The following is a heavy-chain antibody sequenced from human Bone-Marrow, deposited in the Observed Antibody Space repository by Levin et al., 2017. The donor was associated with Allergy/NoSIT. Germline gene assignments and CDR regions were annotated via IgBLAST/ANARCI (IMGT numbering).Heavy chain of an antibody. CDR1: GGSISSGGSY. D-gene: IGHD5-12*01. V-gene: IGHV4-31*03. CDR2: IYNSGTT. Sequence: SQTLSLTCTVSGGSISSGGSYWSWIRQHPGKSLEWIGYIYNSGTTYYNPSLKSRVTISADTSKNQFSLRLTSVTAADTAVYYCAREGRGYRGPDDFGVDFWGQGTQVIVSS. J-gene: IGHJ4*02. CDR3: AREGRGYRGPDDFGVDF.